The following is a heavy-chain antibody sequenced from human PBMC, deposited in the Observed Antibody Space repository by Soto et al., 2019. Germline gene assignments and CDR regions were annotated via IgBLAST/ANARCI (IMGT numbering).Heavy chain of an antibody. CDR2: IKSQTDGGTI. V-gene: IGHV3-15*07. J-gene: IGHJ4*02. D-gene: IGHD6-25*01. CDR3: TNRVASGDY. Sequence: EVQLVESGGDLVKPGGSLRLSCAASGFTFTNAWMNWVRQAPGKGLEWVGRIKSQTDGGTIDYAAPVKGRFIISRDDSKDTLYLQMHSLRTEDMAVYYCTNRVASGDYWGQGTLVTVSS. CDR1: GFTFTNAW.